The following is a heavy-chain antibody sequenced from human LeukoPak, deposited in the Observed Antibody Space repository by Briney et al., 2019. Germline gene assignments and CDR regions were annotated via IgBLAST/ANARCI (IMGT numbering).Heavy chain of an antibody. V-gene: IGHV4-39*01. CDR1: GYSISSTNYY. CDR2: IYYSGST. D-gene: IGHD6-19*01. Sequence: SETLSLTCTVSGYSISSTNYYWGWIRQPPGKGLEWIGSIYYSGSTYYNPSLESRVTISVDTSKNQFSLKLSSVTAADTAVYYCATSGWYLLPGVYWGQGTLVTVSS. J-gene: IGHJ4*02. CDR3: ATSGWYLLPGVY.